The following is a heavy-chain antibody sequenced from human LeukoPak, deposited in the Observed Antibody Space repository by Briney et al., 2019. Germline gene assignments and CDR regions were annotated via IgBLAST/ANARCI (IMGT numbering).Heavy chain of an antibody. CDR3: VLGYYDSSGYYW. CDR2: ISSSSSYI. V-gene: IGHV3-21*01. CDR1: GFTFSSYS. D-gene: IGHD3-22*01. Sequence: GWSLRLSCAASGFTFSSYSMNWVRQAPGKGLEWVSSISSSSSYIYYADSVKGRFTISRDNAKNSLYLQMNSLRAEDTAVYYCVLGYYDSSGYYWWGQGTLVTVSS. J-gene: IGHJ4*02.